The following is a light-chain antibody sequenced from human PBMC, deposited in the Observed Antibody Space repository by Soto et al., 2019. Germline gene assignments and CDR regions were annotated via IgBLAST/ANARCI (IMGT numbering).Light chain of an antibody. J-gene: IGKJ3*01. CDR2: DAS. CDR1: QGISSA. Sequence: AIPLTQSPSSLSASVGDRVTITCRASQGISSALAWYQQKPGKAPKLLIYDASRLESGVPSRFSGSGSGTDFTLTISSLQPEDFATYYCQQFNSYQFTFGPGTKVDIK. V-gene: IGKV1-13*02. CDR3: QQFNSYQFT.